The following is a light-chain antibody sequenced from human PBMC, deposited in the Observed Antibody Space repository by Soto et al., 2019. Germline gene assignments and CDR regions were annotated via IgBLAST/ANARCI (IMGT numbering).Light chain of an antibody. J-gene: IGKJ2*01. V-gene: IGKV3-20*01. Sequence: EIVLTQSPGTLSLSPGERATLSCRASQSDSSSYLAGYQPKPGQAPRHLIYGASSRATGIPDRLSGSGSGTDFTHTISRLEHEDFAVYCCLLYGGSQGNLGQGTKLEMK. CDR3: LLYGGSQGN. CDR1: QSDSSSY. CDR2: GAS.